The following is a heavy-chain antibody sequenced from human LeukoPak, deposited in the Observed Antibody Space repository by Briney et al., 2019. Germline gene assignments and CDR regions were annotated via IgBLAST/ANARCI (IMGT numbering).Heavy chain of an antibody. Sequence: PGGSLRLSCAASGFIFDDYAMHWVRQAPGKGLEWVSGISWNSGSIGYADSVKGRFTISRDNAKNSLYLQMNSLRAEDTALYYCAKDIRSSGWYSFDYWGQGTLVTVSS. J-gene: IGHJ4*02. D-gene: IGHD6-19*01. CDR1: GFIFDDYA. CDR2: ISWNSGSI. V-gene: IGHV3-9*01. CDR3: AKDIRSSGWYSFDY.